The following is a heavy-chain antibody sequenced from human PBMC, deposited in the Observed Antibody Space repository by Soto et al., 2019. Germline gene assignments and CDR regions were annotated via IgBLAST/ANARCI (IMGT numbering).Heavy chain of an antibody. CDR3: ATVDGPTVATMFFDY. V-gene: IGHV3-48*02. D-gene: IGHD5-12*01. Sequence: EVQLVESGGGLVQPGGSLRLSCAASGFTFSGRGMLWVRQAPGKGLEWLSYISPVSTSKYYADSAKGRFSISRDNARASLYRQMNSLRDDDTAVYYCATVDGPTVATMFFDYWGQGILVTGSS. CDR2: ISPVSTSK. J-gene: IGHJ4*02. CDR1: GFTFSGRG.